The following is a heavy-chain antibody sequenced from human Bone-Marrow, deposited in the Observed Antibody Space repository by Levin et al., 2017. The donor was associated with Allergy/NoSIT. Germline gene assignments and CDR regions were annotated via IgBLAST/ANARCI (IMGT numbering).Heavy chain of an antibody. Sequence: GESLKISCAASGFTFSDYYMSWIRQAPGKGLEWVSFISSGSSGYSRYADSVKGRFTISRDNGQNSLYLQMNSLRAEDTAVYYCARDLSRVVIIPATSDDAFDIWGQGTLVTVSS. CDR2: ISSGSSGYS. V-gene: IGHV3-11*05. D-gene: IGHD2-2*01. CDR1: GFTFSDYY. J-gene: IGHJ3*02. CDR3: ARDLSRVVIIPATSDDAFDI.